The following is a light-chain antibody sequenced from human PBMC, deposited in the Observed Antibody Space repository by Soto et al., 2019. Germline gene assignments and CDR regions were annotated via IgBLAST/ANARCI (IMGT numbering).Light chain of an antibody. CDR1: QSISNF. J-gene: IGKJ1*01. V-gene: IGKV1-39*01. CDR3: QQSYSSPWT. Sequence: SQMTQSPSSLSASVGDRVTITCRASQSISNFLNWYQQKPGKAPKLLIYAASSLRSGVTSRFSGSGSGTDFTLTISSLQREDFATYVCQQSYSSPWTFGQGTKVDI. CDR2: AAS.